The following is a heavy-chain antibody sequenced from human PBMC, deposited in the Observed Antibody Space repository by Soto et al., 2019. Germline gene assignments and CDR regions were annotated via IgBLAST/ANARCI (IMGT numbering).Heavy chain of an antibody. D-gene: IGHD3-16*01. V-gene: IGHV3-23*01. J-gene: IGHJ3*02. CDR1: GFTCSSYD. CDR3: AKATATAGGAFDS. Sequence: GGSLRLYCAASGFTCSSYDMSWVRQAPGKGLEWVSTILVGGSTHYPDSVKGRFTISRDNSKNTVFLQMNSLTAGDTAVYYCAKATATAGGAFDSCGQRTMVTVSS. CDR2: ILVGGST.